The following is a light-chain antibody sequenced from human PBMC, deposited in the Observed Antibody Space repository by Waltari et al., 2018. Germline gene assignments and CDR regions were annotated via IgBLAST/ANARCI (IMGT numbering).Light chain of an antibody. CDR3: QQRGNGLT. CDR2: DAS. CDR1: QSVSNY. J-gene: IGKJ4*01. Sequence: EIVLTQSPATLPFSPGERATHSCRARQSVSNYLAWYQQKPGQAPRLLIYDASTRATGTPARFSGSGSGTDFSLTISSLEPEDFAVYYCQQRGNGLTFGGGTKVEIK. V-gene: IGKV3-11*01.